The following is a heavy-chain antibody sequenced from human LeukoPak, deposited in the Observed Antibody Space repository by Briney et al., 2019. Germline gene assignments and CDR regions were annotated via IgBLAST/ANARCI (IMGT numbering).Heavy chain of an antibody. Sequence: GESLKISCKGSGYSFTSYWISWVRQMPGKGLEWMGRIDPSDSYTNYSPSFQGHVTISADKSINTAYLQWSSLKASDTAMYYCARHLSGNWYNEKAFDFWGQGSLVTVSS. CDR1: GYSFTSYW. D-gene: IGHD6-13*01. J-gene: IGHJ4*02. CDR2: IDPSDSYT. V-gene: IGHV5-10-1*01. CDR3: ARHLSGNWYNEKAFDF.